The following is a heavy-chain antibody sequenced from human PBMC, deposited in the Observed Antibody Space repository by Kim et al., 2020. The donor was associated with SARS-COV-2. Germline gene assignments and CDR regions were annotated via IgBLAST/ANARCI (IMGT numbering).Heavy chain of an antibody. CDR3: ARHSRPQLLSVFDD. Sequence: SETLSLTCTVSGGSIRSYYWSWIRQPPGKGLEWIGYMYYSGGTNYNPSLKSRVTISVDTSNNQFFLMLSSVTAADTAVYYCARHSRPQLLSVFDDWGQGILVSVSS. D-gene: IGHD2-2*01. CDR2: MYYSGGT. V-gene: IGHV4-59*08. CDR1: GGSIRSYY. J-gene: IGHJ4*02.